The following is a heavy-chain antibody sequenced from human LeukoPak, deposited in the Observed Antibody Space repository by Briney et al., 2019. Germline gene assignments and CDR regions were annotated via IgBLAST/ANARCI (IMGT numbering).Heavy chain of an antibody. D-gene: IGHD6-19*01. V-gene: IGHV4-39*01. Sequence: TSETLSLTCTVSGGSISSSIYYWGWIRQPPGKGLEWIGSMSYSGSTYYNPSLKSRVTISVDTSKNQFSLKLSSVTAADTAVYYCARSRIAVAGTDYWGQGTLVTVSS. CDR3: ARSRIAVAGTDY. J-gene: IGHJ4*02. CDR2: MSYSGST. CDR1: GGSISSSIYY.